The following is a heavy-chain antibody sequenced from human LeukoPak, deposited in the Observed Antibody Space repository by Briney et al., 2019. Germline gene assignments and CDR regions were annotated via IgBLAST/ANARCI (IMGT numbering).Heavy chain of an antibody. CDR1: GLTFSSDW. V-gene: IGHV3-74*01. Sequence: GSLRLSCAASGLTFSSDWMHWVRQVPGKGLVWVSRINSDASTINYADSVKGRFTISRDNAKNTLYLQMNNLRAEDTAVYYCAREDCTIGAVCSSLLDHWGRGTLVTVSS. CDR3: AREDCTIGAVCSSLLDH. J-gene: IGHJ4*02. CDR2: INSDASTI. D-gene: IGHD2-8*01.